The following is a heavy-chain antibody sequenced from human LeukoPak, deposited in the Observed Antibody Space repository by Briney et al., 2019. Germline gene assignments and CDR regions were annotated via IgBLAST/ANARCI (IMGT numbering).Heavy chain of an antibody. V-gene: IGHV3-23*01. Sequence: GGSLRLSCATSGFTFSNYAMSWVRQAPGKGLEWVSAISGSGGSTYYADSGKGRLAIFRDYSKNTLYLQMNSLGAEDTAVYYCAKDGLPGQVAGRFDYWGQGTLVTVSS. CDR1: GFTFSNYA. CDR3: AKDGLPGQVAGRFDY. D-gene: IGHD5-12*01. CDR2: ISGSGGST. J-gene: IGHJ4*02.